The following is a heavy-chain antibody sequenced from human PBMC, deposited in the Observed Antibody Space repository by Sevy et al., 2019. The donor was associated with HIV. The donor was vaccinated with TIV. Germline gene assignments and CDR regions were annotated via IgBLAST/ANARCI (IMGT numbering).Heavy chain of an antibody. CDR2: IYPGDSDT. CDR1: GYSFTSYW. Sequence: GESLKISCKGSGYSFTSYWIGWVRQMPGKGLEWMGIIYPGDSDTRYSPSFQGQVTISADKSISTAYLQCSSRKASDTAMYYCAGSRGGSYLSFAFDIWGQGTMVTVSS. CDR3: AGSRGGSYLSFAFDI. J-gene: IGHJ3*02. V-gene: IGHV5-51*01. D-gene: IGHD1-26*01.